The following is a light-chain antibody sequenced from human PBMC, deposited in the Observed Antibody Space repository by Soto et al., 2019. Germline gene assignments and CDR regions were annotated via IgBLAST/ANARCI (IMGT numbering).Light chain of an antibody. J-gene: IGKJ3*01. CDR3: MQALQNPT. V-gene: IGKV2-28*01. Sequence: DIVMTQSPLSLPVTPGEPASISCWSSQSLLHRSGYNYLDWYLRKPGQSPQLLIYLASYRASGVPDRFSGSGSGTEFTLRISRLEPEDVGVYYCMQALQNPTFGPGTKVEI. CDR2: LAS. CDR1: QSLLHRSGYNY.